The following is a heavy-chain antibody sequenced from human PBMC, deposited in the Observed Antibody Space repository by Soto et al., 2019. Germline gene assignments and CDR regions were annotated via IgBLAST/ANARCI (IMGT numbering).Heavy chain of an antibody. J-gene: IGHJ5*02. CDR3: ARQAAADPGRNWFDT. V-gene: IGHV4-39*01. CDR1: GGSISSSSYY. CDR2: IYYSGST. D-gene: IGHD6-13*01. Sequence: PSETLSLTCTVSGGSISSSSYYWGWIRQPPGKGLEWIGSIYYSGSTYYNPSLKSRVTISVDTSKNQFSLKLSSVTAADTAVYYCARQAAADPGRNWFDTWRQGTLVTVSS.